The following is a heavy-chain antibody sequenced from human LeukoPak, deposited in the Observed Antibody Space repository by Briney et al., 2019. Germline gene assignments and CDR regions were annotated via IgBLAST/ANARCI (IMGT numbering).Heavy chain of an antibody. V-gene: IGHV3-33*01. J-gene: IGHJ4*02. Sequence: GGSLRLSCAASGFTFSSYGMHWVRQAPGKGLEWVAVIWYDGSNKYYADSVKGRFTISRDNSKNTLYLQMNSLRAEDTAVYYCARGHCSSTSLRYTVTTDYFDYWGQGTLVTVSS. CDR1: GFTFSSYG. D-gene: IGHD2-2*01. CDR3: ARGHCSSTSLRYTVTTDYFDY. CDR2: IWYDGSNK.